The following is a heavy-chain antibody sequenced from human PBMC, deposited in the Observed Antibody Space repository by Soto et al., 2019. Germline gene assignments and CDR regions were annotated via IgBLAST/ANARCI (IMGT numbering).Heavy chain of an antibody. J-gene: IGHJ6*02. CDR2: IKPDGSEQ. V-gene: IGHV3-7*01. CDR1: EFTFDKYY. CDR3: ARGNWNYYYGFDV. Sequence: GGSLRLSCAASEFTFDKYYMTWVRQAPGKGPEWVANIKPDGSEQYYVDSVKGRFTISRDNADNSLYLQMSSLRAEDTAVYFCARGNWNYYYGFDVWGQGTTVTVSS. D-gene: IGHD1-20*01.